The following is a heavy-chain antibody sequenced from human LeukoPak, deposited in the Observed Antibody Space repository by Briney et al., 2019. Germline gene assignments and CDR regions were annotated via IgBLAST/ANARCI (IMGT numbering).Heavy chain of an antibody. Sequence: GGSLRLSCAASGFTFSSYSMNWVRQAPGEGLEWVSSISSSSSYIYYADSVKGRFTISRDNAKNSLYLQMNSLRAEDTAVYYCASITMVSGDYWGQGTLVTVSS. J-gene: IGHJ4*02. CDR1: GFTFSSYS. V-gene: IGHV3-21*01. CDR2: ISSSSSYI. CDR3: ASITMVSGDY. D-gene: IGHD3-10*01.